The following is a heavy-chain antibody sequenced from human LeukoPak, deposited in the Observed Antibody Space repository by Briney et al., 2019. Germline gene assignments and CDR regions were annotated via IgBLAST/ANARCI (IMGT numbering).Heavy chain of an antibody. Sequence: ASVKVSCKASGYTFTSYGISWVRQAPGQGLAWMGWISAYNGNTNYAQKLQGRVTMTTDTSTSTAYMELRSLRSDDSAVYYCARAVEDIVVVVAIDYWGQGTLVTVSS. V-gene: IGHV1-18*01. CDR1: GYTFTSYG. J-gene: IGHJ4*02. D-gene: IGHD2-15*01. CDR2: ISAYNGNT. CDR3: ARAVEDIVVVVAIDY.